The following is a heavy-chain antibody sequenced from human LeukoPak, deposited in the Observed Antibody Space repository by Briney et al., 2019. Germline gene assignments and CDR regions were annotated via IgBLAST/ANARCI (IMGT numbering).Heavy chain of an antibody. CDR3: AKDGGAGGAIDF. V-gene: IGHV3-30-3*01. Sequence: GGSLRLSCAASGXIFSNYAMHWGRQAPGKGLESVAVISSNGGDQYYAGSVKGRFTISRDNSKNTLYFQLNSLRAEDTAIYYCAKDGGAGGAIDFWGQGTLVIVSS. CDR1: GXIFSNYA. J-gene: IGHJ4*02. CDR2: ISSNGGDQ. D-gene: IGHD3-16*01.